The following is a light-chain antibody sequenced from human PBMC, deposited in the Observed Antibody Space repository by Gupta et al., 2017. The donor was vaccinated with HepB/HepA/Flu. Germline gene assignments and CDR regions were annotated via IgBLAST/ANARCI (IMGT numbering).Light chain of an antibody. CDR3: AAWDDSLRTYV. Sequence: QSVLTQPPPASGTPGQRITISCSGSRSNVGGNYVCWYQQLPGTAPNLLIYRNNQRASGVPDRFSGSKSGTSASLAISGLRSEDEADYYCAAWDDSLRTYVFGTGTKVTVL. V-gene: IGLV1-47*01. J-gene: IGLJ1*01. CDR1: RSNVGGNY. CDR2: RNN.